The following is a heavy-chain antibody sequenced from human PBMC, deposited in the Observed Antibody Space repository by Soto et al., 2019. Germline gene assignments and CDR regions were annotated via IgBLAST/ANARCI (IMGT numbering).Heavy chain of an antibody. CDR1: GLTFSSYS. J-gene: IGHJ5*02. CDR2: ISSSSSYI. Sequence: EVQLVESGRGLVKPGGSLRLSCAASGLTFSSYSMNWVRQAPGKGLEWVSSISSSSSYIYYADSVKGRFTISRDNAMNSLYLQMNSLRAEDTAVYYCARGLYYYDSSAYYSPWGQGTLVTVSS. CDR3: ARGLYYYDSSAYYSP. V-gene: IGHV3-21*01. D-gene: IGHD3-22*01.